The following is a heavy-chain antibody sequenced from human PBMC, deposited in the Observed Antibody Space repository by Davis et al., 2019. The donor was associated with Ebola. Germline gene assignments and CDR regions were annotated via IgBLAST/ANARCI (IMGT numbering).Heavy chain of an antibody. Sequence: GESLKISCKGSGYSFTNYWIGWVRQMPGKGLEWMGIIYPGDSGTRYSPSFQGQVTISADKSSNTAYLQWSSLQAADTAMYYCARQEALYGSIDNWGQGTLVTVSS. J-gene: IGHJ4*02. V-gene: IGHV5-51*01. CDR3: ARQEALYGSIDN. D-gene: IGHD2/OR15-2a*01. CDR2: IYPGDSGT. CDR1: GYSFTNYW.